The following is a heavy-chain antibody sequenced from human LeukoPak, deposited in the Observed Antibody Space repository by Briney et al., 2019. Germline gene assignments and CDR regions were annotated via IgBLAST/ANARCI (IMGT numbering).Heavy chain of an antibody. J-gene: IGHJ4*02. CDR2: VTGSGSAT. V-gene: IGHV3-23*01. CDR1: GFTFNSYA. D-gene: IGHD4-17*01. CDR3: AKAMSTVMGGTDY. Sequence: GGSLRLSCAASGFTFNSYAMSWVRQASGKGLEWVSTVTGSGSATYYADSVKGRFIISRDNSKNTLYLQMNSLRADDTALYYCAKAMSTVMGGTDYRGQGTLVTVSS.